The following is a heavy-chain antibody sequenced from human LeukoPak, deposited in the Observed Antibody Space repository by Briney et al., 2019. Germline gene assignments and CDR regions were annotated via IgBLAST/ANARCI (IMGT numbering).Heavy chain of an antibody. J-gene: IGHJ4*02. D-gene: IGHD2-2*01. CDR3: ARDPTADDY. CDR2: IKSDGITI. CDR1: GFTFSNYM. V-gene: IGHV3-74*01. Sequence: GGSLRLSCAASGFTFSNYMMHWVRHAPGKGLVWVSRIKSDGITITYADSVKGRFTISRDNAKNTLYLQMNSLRAEDTAIYYCARDPTADDYWGQGTLVTVSS.